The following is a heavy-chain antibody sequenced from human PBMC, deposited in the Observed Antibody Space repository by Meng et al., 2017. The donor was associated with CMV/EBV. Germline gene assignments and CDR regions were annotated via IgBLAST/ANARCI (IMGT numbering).Heavy chain of an antibody. D-gene: IGHD1-26*01. CDR1: ASTFRDHS. CDR2: TRNKANSYTT. CDR3: ARGWEAPSWFDP. V-gene: IGHV3-72*01. Sequence: SASTFRDHSMDGFRQRPGKGLGWVGRTRNKANSYTTEYAASVKGRFTISRDDSKNSLYLQMNSLKTEDTAVYYCARGWEAPSWFDPWGQGTLVTVSS. J-gene: IGHJ5*02.